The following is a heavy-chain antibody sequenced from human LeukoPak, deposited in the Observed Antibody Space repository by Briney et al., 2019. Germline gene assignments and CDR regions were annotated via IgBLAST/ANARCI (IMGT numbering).Heavy chain of an antibody. D-gene: IGHD1-26*01. J-gene: IGHJ3*02. V-gene: IGHV4-39*01. Sequence: SETLSLTCTVSGGSISSGSFYWGWIRQPPGRGLEWIGSIYYSGSTYYSPSLKSRVTISGGTSKNQFSLKLSSVTAADTAVYYCARGGSFEAFDIWGQGTMVTVSS. CDR2: IYYSGST. CDR1: GGSISSGSFY. CDR3: ARGGSFEAFDI.